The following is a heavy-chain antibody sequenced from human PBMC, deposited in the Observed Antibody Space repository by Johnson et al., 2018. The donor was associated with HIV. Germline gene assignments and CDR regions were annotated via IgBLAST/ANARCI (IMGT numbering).Heavy chain of an antibody. CDR3: AKAEGESRGAFDI. CDR1: GFTFSSYW. V-gene: IGHV3-7*01. Sequence: VLLLESGGGLVQPGGSLRLSCVASGFTFSSYWMSWVRQAPGKGLEWVAKIKKAGSDEYYEGSVKGRFTISRDNAKNSLYLQMNSLRAEETAVYYCAKAEGESRGAFDIWGQGTMVTVSS. CDR2: IKKAGSDE. D-gene: IGHD3-22*01. J-gene: IGHJ3*02.